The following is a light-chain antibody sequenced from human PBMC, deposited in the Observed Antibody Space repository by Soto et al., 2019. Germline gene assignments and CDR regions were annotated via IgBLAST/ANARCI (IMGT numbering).Light chain of an antibody. CDR1: QSLLHSNGVNY. CDR2: LGS. V-gene: IGKV2-28*01. J-gene: IGKJ5*01. Sequence: DIVMTQSPLSLPVTPGEPASISCTSSQSLLHSNGVNYLDWFLQRPGQSPQLLIYLGSNRASGGPDKVKGNGSGQDFKLKISTVEGEDVGVYYCMQALQTPTFGQGTRLEIK. CDR3: MQALQTPT.